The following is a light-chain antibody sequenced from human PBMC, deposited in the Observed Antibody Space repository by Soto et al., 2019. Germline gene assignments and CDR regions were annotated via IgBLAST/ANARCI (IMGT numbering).Light chain of an antibody. CDR2: GNS. J-gene: IGLJ3*02. Sequence: QSVLTQPPSVSGAPGQRVTISCTGSRSNIGAGYEVHWYQQLPGTAPKLLIYGNSDRPSGVPDRFSGSKSGTSASLAITGLQAEDEADYYCQSYDSSLSSWVFGGGTKLTVL. CDR1: RSNIGAGYE. V-gene: IGLV1-40*01. CDR3: QSYDSSLSSWV.